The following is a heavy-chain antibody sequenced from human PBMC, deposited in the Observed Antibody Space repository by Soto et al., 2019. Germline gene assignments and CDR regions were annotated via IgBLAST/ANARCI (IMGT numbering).Heavy chain of an antibody. CDR2: IYTNGST. V-gene: IGHV4-4*07. J-gene: IGHJ6*02. D-gene: IGHD6-13*01. CDR3: ARDQGSSWPQGMDV. Sequence: SETLSLTCTVSGGSISSYYWSWIRQPAGKGLEWIGRIYTNGSTNYNPSLKSRVTMSVDTSKNQFSLKLSSVTAADTAVYYCARDQGSSWPQGMDVWGQGTTVTVSS. CDR1: GGSISSYY.